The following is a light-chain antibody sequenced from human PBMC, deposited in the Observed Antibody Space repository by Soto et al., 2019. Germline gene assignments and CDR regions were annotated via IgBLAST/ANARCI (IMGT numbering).Light chain of an antibody. J-gene: IGLJ2*01. CDR3: AAWDDSLSGL. V-gene: IGLV1-47*01. Sequence: QSVLTQPPSASGTPGQRVTISCSGSSSNIGNHYVSWYQQLPGTAPKLLIYKNNQRPSGVPDRFSGSMSGTSASLAISGLRSEDEADYYCAAWDDSLSGLFGGGTQ. CDR1: SSNIGNHY. CDR2: KNN.